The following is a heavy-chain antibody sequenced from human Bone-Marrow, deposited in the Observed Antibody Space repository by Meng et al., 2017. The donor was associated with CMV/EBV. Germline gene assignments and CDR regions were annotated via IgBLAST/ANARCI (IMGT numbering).Heavy chain of an antibody. CDR3: ARELYSDIVVVPAAPLEY. J-gene: IGHJ4*02. V-gene: IGHV3-7*01. CDR2: IKQDGSEK. Sequence: GGSLRLSCAASGFTFSSYWMSWVRQAPGKGLEWVANIKQDGSEKYYVDSVKGRFTISRDNAKNSLYLQMNSLRAEDTAVYYCARELYSDIVVVPAAPLEYWGQGTLVTVSS. D-gene: IGHD2-2*01. CDR1: GFTFSSYW.